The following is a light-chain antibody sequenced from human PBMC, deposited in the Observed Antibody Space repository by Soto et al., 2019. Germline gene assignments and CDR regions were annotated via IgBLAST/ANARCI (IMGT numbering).Light chain of an antibody. J-gene: IGLJ1*01. CDR2: DVS. CDR3: SSYTTSSPYV. Sequence: QSVLTQPPSVSGSPGQSVAISCTGTSSDVGNYNRVSWYQQPPGTAPRLMIYDVSNRPSGVPDRFSGSKSGNTASLTISGLQADDEADYYCSSYTTSSPYVFGTGTKLTVL. V-gene: IGLV2-18*02. CDR1: SSDVGNYNR.